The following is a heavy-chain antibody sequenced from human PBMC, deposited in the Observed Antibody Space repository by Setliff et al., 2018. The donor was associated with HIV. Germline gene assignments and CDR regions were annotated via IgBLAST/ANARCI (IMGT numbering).Heavy chain of an antibody. V-gene: IGHV3-30*19. Sequence: GGSLRLSCAASGFTFSSYGMHWVRQAPGKGLEWVAVISFDGDNKYYADSVKGRYTISRDNAKNTLFLQMNSLRAEDTAVYYCASSYGDYDAFDIWGQGTMVTVSS. CDR3: ASSYGDYDAFDI. CDR2: ISFDGDNK. CDR1: GFTFSSYG. D-gene: IGHD4-17*01. J-gene: IGHJ3*02.